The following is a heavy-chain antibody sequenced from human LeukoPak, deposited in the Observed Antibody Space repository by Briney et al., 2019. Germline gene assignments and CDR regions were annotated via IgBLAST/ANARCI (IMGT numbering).Heavy chain of an antibody. Sequence: PGRSLRLSCAASGFTFDDYAMHWVRQAPGKGLEWVSGISWNSGSIGYADSVKGRFTISRDNAKNSLCLQMNSLRAEDTALYYCATATSSSSWYRYWGQGTLVTVSS. CDR2: ISWNSGSI. V-gene: IGHV3-9*01. CDR1: GFTFDDYA. CDR3: ATATSSSSWYRY. D-gene: IGHD6-13*01. J-gene: IGHJ4*02.